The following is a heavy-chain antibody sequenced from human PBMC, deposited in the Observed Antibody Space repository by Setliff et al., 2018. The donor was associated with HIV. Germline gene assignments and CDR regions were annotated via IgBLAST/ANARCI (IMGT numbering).Heavy chain of an antibody. V-gene: IGHV4-39*07. CDR3: AKTNGENY. CDR1: GGSISSNSYY. J-gene: IGHJ4*02. Sequence: LETLSLTCTVSGGSISSNSYYWGWIRQSPGKGLEWIGSVSYSGSTYYNPSLKSRVTISVDTSKNQFSLTLTSVTAADTAVYYCAKTNGENYWGQGTLVTVSS. D-gene: IGHD3-10*01. CDR2: VSYSGST.